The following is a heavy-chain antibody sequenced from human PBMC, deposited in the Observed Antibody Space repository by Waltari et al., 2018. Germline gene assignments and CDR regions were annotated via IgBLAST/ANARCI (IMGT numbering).Heavy chain of an antibody. V-gene: IGHV3-7*01. CDR2: ITQDGSEK. D-gene: IGHD5-12*01. CDR1: GFTFSSYW. J-gene: IGHJ3*02. CDR3: ARVKGRDGYNYFPDAFDI. Sequence: EVQLVESGGGLVQPGGSLRLSCAASGFTFSSYWMSWVRQAPGKGLEWVANITQDGSEKYYVDSVKGRFTISRDNAKNSLYLQMNSLRAEDTAVYYCARVKGRDGYNYFPDAFDIWGQGTMVTVSS.